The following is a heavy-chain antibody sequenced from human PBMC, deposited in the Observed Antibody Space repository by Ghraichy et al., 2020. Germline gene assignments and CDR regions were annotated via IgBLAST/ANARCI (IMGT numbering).Heavy chain of an antibody. D-gene: IGHD4-17*01. V-gene: IGHV3-48*02. J-gene: IGHJ4*02. Sequence: GGSLRLSCAASGFTFSSYSMNWVRQAPGKGLEWVSYISSSSSTIYYADSVKGRFTISRDNAKNSLYLQMNSLRDEDTAVYYCASQDYGDYLYFDYWGQGTLVTVSS. CDR3: ASQDYGDYLYFDY. CDR1: GFTFSSYS. CDR2: ISSSSSTI.